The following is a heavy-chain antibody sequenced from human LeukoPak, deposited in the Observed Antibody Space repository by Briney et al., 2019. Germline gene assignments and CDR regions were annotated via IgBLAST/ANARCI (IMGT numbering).Heavy chain of an antibody. CDR2: ISSSSSYI. V-gene: IGHV3-21*01. CDR1: GFTFSSYS. Sequence: PGGSLRLSCAASGFTFSSYSMNWVRQAPGKGLEWVSSISSSSSYIYYADSVKGRFTISRDNAKNSLYLQMNSLRAEDTAVYYCARTNYDILTGYQPFDYWGQGTLVTVSS. D-gene: IGHD3-9*01. CDR3: ARTNYDILTGYQPFDY. J-gene: IGHJ4*02.